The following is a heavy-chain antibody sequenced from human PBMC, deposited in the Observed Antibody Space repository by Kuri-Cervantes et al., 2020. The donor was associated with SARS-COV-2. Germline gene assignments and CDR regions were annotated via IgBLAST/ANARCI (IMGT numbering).Heavy chain of an antibody. CDR3: ARGQYSSGWSYDQYFDY. V-gene: IGHV3-74*01. CDR2: INSDGSTT. D-gene: IGHD6-19*01. Sequence: GESLKISCAASGFTFSSYAMSWVRQAPGKGLVWVSRINSDGSTTGYADSVKGRFTISRDNAKNTLFLQMNSLRAEDTSVYYCARGQYSSGWSYDQYFDYWGQGTLVTVSS. J-gene: IGHJ4*02. CDR1: GFTFSSYA.